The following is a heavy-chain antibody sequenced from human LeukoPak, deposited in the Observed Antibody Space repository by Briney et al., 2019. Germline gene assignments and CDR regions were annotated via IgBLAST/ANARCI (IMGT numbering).Heavy chain of an antibody. V-gene: IGHV1-69-2*01. CDR3: AKNRRYSSSRFDY. CDR1: GYTFTDYY. D-gene: IGHD6-13*01. Sequence: APVKVSCKVSGYTFTDYYMHWVQQAPGKGLEWMGLVDPEDGETIYAEKFQGRVTITADTSTDTAYMELSSLRSEDTAVYYCAKNRRYSSSRFDYWDQGTLVTVSS. J-gene: IGHJ4*02. CDR2: VDPEDGET.